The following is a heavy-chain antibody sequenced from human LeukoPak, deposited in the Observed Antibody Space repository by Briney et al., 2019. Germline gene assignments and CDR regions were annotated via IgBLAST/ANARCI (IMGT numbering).Heavy chain of an antibody. CDR2: INHSGSN. CDR1: GGSFSGYY. Sequence: SETLSLTCAVYGGSFSGYYWSWIRQPPGKGLEWIGEINHSGSNNYNPSLKSRVTISVDTSKNQFSLKLSSVTAADTAVYYCARGGITIFGVVTGTNWFDPWGQGTLATVSS. J-gene: IGHJ5*02. CDR3: ARGGITIFGVVTGTNWFDP. D-gene: IGHD3-3*01. V-gene: IGHV4-34*01.